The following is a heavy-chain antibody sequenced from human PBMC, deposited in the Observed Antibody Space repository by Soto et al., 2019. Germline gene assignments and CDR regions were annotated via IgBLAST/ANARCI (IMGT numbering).Heavy chain of an antibody. D-gene: IGHD2-21*02. J-gene: IGHJ4*02. Sequence: QVQLQESGPGLVKPSQTLSLTCTVSGGSISSGGYYWSWIRQHPGKGLEWIGYIYYSGSTYYNPSLKSRVTISVDTSKNQFSLKLSSVTAADTAMYYCARLVVVVTAGSFYPYYFDYWGQGTLVTVSS. CDR2: IYYSGST. V-gene: IGHV4-31*03. CDR3: ARLVVVVTAGSFYPYYFDY. CDR1: GGSISSGGYY.